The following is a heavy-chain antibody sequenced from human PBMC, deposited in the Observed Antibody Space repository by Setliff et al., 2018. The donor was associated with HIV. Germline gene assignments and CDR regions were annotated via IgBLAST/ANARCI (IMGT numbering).Heavy chain of an antibody. V-gene: IGHV4-4*07. D-gene: IGHD2-2*03. CDR2: MYTSGVA. Sequence: SETLSLTCTVSGGSISSYYWSWIRQPAGKGLEWIGRMYTSGVAKYNPSLESRVTMSVDTSKNQMSLELTSVTAADTAVYYCARVGYCSSTSCYGGMDVWGQGTTVTVSS. J-gene: IGHJ6*02. CDR1: GGSISSYY. CDR3: ARVGYCSSTSCYGGMDV.